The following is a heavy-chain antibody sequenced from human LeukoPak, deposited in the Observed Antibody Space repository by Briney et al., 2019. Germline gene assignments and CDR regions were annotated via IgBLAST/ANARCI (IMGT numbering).Heavy chain of an antibody. J-gene: IGHJ4*02. V-gene: IGHV3-7*01. Sequence: GGSLRLSCTASGFTFSTSWMSWVRQSPGKGLEFLANIKYDGTVKNYVDSVKGRFTISRDNPKNSLYLQMDSLRAEDTAVYYCAKGGGFWSGYYVYWGQGTLVTVSS. CDR3: AKGGGFWSGYYVY. D-gene: IGHD3-3*01. CDR1: GFTFSTSW. CDR2: IKYDGTVK.